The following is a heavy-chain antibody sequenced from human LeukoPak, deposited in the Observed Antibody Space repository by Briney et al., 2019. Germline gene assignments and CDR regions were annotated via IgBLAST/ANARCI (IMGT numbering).Heavy chain of an antibody. CDR2: ISNNGGYT. D-gene: IGHD2-2*02. J-gene: IGHJ3*02. CDR3: EKYQLLYDSAFDI. Sequence: GGSLRLSCAASGFTFSSSAMSWVRQAPGKGLEWVSAISNNGGYTYYADSVQGRFTISRDNSKSTLCLQMNSLRAEDTAVYYCEKYQLLYDSAFDIWGQGTMVTVSS. CDR1: GFTFSSSA. V-gene: IGHV3-23*01.